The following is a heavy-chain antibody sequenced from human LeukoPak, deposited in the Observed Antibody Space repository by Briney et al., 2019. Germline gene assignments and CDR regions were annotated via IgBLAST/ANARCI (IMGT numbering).Heavy chain of an antibody. CDR1: GGSIISDTYY. J-gene: IGHJ5*02. Sequence: SETLSLTCTVPGGSIISDTYYWAWIRQPPGKGLEWIGSAYYNGEAYYNPSLKSRVTISVDTSKSQFSLKLSSVTAADTAVYFCARDSRYDSSGHAPWGQGSLVTVSS. V-gene: IGHV4-39*07. CDR2: AYYNGEA. CDR3: ARDSRYDSSGHAP. D-gene: IGHD3-22*01.